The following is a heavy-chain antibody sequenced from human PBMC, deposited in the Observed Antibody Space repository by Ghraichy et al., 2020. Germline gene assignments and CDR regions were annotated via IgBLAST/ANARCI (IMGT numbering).Heavy chain of an antibody. J-gene: IGHJ2*01. D-gene: IGHD3-3*01. CDR2: MTNGGSTI. CDR3: ARDRWSGSTPSYFDL. V-gene: IGHV3-11*01. CDR1: GFAFSGYH. Sequence: GGSLRLSCAASGFAFSGYHMTWIRQAPGKGLEWLSYMTNGGSTIDYADSVKGRFTISRDNAKNSLYLQMNSLRAEDTAVYYCARDRWSGSTPSYFDLWGRGTLVTVSS.